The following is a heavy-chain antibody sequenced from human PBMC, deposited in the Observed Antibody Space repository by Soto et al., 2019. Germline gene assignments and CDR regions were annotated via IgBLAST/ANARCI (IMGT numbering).Heavy chain of an antibody. CDR3: TSGLSSGWLAY. Sequence: LSLTCTVSGGSINSYYWSWIRQPPGKTLEWIGYIYKTGNTKYNPSLNSRVTISVDTSKNQFSLNLSSVTAADTAVYYCTSGLSSGWLAYWGQGTLVTVSS. V-gene: IGHV4-59*01. D-gene: IGHD6-19*01. J-gene: IGHJ4*02. CDR2: IYKTGNT. CDR1: GGSINSYY.